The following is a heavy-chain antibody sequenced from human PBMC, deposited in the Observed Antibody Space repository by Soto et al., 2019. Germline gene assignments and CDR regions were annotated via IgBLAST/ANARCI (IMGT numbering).Heavy chain of an antibody. CDR2: IIPIFGTA. V-gene: IGHV1-69*13. CDR3: ARDRDLDYYDSSGYYHFDY. J-gene: IGHJ4*02. Sequence: SVKVSCKASGGTFSSYAISWVRQAPGQGLEWMGGIIPIFGTANYAQKFQGRVTITADESTNTAYMELSSLRSEDTAVYYCARDRDLDYYDSSGYYHFDYWGQGTLVTVSS. CDR1: GGTFSSYA. D-gene: IGHD3-22*01.